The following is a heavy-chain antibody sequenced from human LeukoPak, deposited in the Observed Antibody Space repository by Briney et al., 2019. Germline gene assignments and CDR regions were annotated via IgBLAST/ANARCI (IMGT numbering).Heavy chain of an antibody. CDR3: AREIEYYGSGSYYIGY. J-gene: IGHJ4*02. CDR1: GFTVSSSF. D-gene: IGHD3-10*01. CDR2: FYSGGST. Sequence: PGGSLRLSCAASGFTVSSSFMSWVRQAPGKGLEWVSVFYSGGSTYYADSVKGRFTISRDDSKNTLYLQMNSLRPDDTAVYYCAREIEYYGSGSYYIGYWGQGTLVTVSS. V-gene: IGHV3-53*01.